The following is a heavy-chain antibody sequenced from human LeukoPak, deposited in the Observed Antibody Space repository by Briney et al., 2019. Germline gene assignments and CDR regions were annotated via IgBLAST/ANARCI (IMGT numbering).Heavy chain of an antibody. J-gene: IGHJ4*02. CDR2: ISGSGDGT. D-gene: IGHD3-16*01. V-gene: IGHV3-23*01. Sequence: GSLILSCVASGFRFGDFAMSWVRLAPGKGLEWVSSISGSGDGTYYADSVKGRFTISRDNSRNTMYLQTNSLRAEDTAVYYCARDGAPFDYWGQGTLITVSS. CDR1: GFRFGDFA. CDR3: ARDGAPFDY.